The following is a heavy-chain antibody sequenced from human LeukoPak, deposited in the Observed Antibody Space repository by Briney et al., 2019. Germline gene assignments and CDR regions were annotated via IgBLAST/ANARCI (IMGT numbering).Heavy chain of an antibody. CDR3: ARGAYCSSTSCSELNWFAP. D-gene: IGHD2-2*01. CDR1: GGTFSSYA. V-gene: IGHV1-69*04. CDR2: IIPILGIA. Sequence: ASVKVSCKASGGTFSSYAISWVRQAPGQGLEWMGRIIPILGIANYAQKFQGRVTITADKSTSTAYMELSSLRSEDTAVYYCARGAYCSSTSCSELNWFAPGGRGTLATVSS. J-gene: IGHJ5*02.